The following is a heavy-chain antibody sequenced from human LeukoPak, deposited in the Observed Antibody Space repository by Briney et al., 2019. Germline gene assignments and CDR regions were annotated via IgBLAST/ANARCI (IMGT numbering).Heavy chain of an antibody. CDR1: GFTFDDYA. CDR3: AKEDLDY. Sequence: GGSLRLSCAASGFTFDDYAMHRVRQAPGKGLEWVSLISGDGGSTYYADSVKGRFTISRDNSKNSLYLQMNSLRTEGTALYYCAKEDLDYWGQGTLVTVSS. J-gene: IGHJ4*02. CDR2: ISGDGGST. V-gene: IGHV3-43*02.